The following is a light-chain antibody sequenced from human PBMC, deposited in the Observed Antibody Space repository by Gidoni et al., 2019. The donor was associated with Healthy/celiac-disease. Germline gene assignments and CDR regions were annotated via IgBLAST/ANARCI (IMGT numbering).Light chain of an antibody. CDR3: QQRSNCQPEGLT. V-gene: IGKV3-11*01. CDR1: QSVSSY. J-gene: IGKJ4*01. CDR2: DAS. Sequence: EIVLTQSPATLSLSPGERATLYCRASQSVSSYLAWYQQKPGQAPRLLIYDASNRATCIPARFSGSGSGTDFTLTISSLETEDFAVYYCQQRSNCQPEGLTFXGXTKVEIK.